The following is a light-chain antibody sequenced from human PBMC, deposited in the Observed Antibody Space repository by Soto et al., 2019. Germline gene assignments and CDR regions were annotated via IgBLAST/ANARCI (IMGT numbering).Light chain of an antibody. CDR1: QRVSSSY. CDR3: QQHGSSPGT. CDR2: GAS. Sequence: EIVLTQSPGTLSLSPGERATLSCRASQRVSSSYLAWYQQKPGQAPRLLIYGASSRATGIPDRFSGSGSGTDFTLTISRLEPEEFAVYYCQQHGSSPGTFGQGTKVEV. V-gene: IGKV3-20*01. J-gene: IGKJ1*01.